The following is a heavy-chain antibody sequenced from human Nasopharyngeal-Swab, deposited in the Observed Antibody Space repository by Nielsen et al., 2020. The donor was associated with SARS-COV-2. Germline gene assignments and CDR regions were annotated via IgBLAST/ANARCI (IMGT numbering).Heavy chain of an antibody. Sequence: WIRQPPGKGLEWVSVIYSGGSTYYADSVKGRFTISRDNSKNTLYLQMNSLRAEDTAVYYCARDKGGNSPPYYFDYWGQGTQVTVSS. CDR2: IYSGGST. V-gene: IGHV3-53*01. D-gene: IGHD4-23*01. CDR3: ARDKGGNSPPYYFDY. J-gene: IGHJ4*02.